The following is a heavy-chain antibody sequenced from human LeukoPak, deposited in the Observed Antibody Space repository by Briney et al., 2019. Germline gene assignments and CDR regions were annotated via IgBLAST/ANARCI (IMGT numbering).Heavy chain of an antibody. CDR1: GYTFTSYA. D-gene: IGHD6-19*01. Sequence: GSVKVSCKASGYTFTSYAMNWVRQATGQGLEWMGWMNPNSGNTGYAQKFQGRVTMTRNTSISTAYMELSSLRSEDTAVYYCARGGIAVAGNFDYWGQGTLVTVSS. J-gene: IGHJ4*02. V-gene: IGHV1-8*02. CDR3: ARGGIAVAGNFDY. CDR2: MNPNSGNT.